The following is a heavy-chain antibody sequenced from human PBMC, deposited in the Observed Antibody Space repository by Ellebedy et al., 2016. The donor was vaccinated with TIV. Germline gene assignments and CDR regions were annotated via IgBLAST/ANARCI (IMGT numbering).Heavy chain of an antibody. CDR1: GFTFSSYG. V-gene: IGHV3-30*18. CDR2: ISYDGSNK. Sequence: GGSLRLXCAASGFTFSSYGMHWVRQAPGKGLEWVAVISYDGSNKYYADSVKGRFTISRDNSKNTLYLQMNSLRAEDTAVYYCAKDKRLRFLEWLSWGQGTLVTVSS. J-gene: IGHJ5*02. D-gene: IGHD3-3*01. CDR3: AKDKRLRFLEWLS.